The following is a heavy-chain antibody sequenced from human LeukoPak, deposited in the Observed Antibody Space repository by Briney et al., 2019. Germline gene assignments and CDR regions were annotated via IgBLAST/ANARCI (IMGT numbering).Heavy chain of an antibody. CDR3: ARESSKLAHAFGI. Sequence: SETLSLTCTVSGGSISSYYWSWIRQPPGKGLEWIGYIYYSGSTNYNPSLKSRVTISVDTSKNQFSLKLSSVTAADTAVYYCARESSKLAHAFGIWGQGTMVTVSS. D-gene: IGHD6-13*01. CDR2: IYYSGST. J-gene: IGHJ3*02. V-gene: IGHV4-59*01. CDR1: GGSISSYY.